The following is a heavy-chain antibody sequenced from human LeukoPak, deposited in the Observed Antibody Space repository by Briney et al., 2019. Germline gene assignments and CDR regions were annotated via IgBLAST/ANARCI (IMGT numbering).Heavy chain of an antibody. CDR3: AKDSSSWYVVLTPDY. Sequence: GGSLRLSCAASGSTFSSYGMHWVRQAPGKGLEWVAVISYDGSNKYYADSVKGRFTISRDNSKNTLYLQMNSLRAEDTAVYYCAKDSSSWYVVLTPDYWGQGTLVTVSS. D-gene: IGHD6-13*01. CDR2: ISYDGSNK. CDR1: GSTFSSYG. J-gene: IGHJ4*02. V-gene: IGHV3-30*18.